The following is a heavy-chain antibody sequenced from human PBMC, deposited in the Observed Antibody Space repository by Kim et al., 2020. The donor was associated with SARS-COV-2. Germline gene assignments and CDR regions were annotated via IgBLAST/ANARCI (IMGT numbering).Heavy chain of an antibody. CDR2: FFPTGTT. Sequence: SETLSLTCDVFGGSVSGQNWWSWVRQPPGTGLGWIGEFFPTGTTNYTLSLKNRVILSLDKSKNHLSLKLAYVTAAVTPVYYCAKESVFPTGKVEDAFVF. V-gene: IGHV4-4*02. J-gene: IGHJ3*01. CDR3: AKESVFPTGKVEDAFVF. CDR1: GGSVSGQNW. D-gene: IGHD3-10*01.